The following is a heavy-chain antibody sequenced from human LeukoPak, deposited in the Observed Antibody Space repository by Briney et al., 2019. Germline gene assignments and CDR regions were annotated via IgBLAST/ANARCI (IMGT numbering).Heavy chain of an antibody. V-gene: IGHV4-61*02. CDR2: IYTSGST. CDR3: AKYYDSSGYFDY. CDR1: GGSISSGSYY. D-gene: IGHD3-22*01. Sequence: PSQTLSLTCTVSGGSISSGSYYWSWIRQPAGKGLEWIGRIYTSGSTNYNPSLKSRVTISVDTSKNQFSLKLSSVTAADTDVYYCAKYYDSSGYFDYWGQGTLVTVSS. J-gene: IGHJ4*02.